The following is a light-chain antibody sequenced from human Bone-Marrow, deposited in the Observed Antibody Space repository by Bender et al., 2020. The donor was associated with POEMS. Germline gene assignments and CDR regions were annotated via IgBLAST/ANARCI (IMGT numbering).Light chain of an antibody. V-gene: IGLV1-44*01. CDR3: AVWDDSLNGWV. CDR1: SSNIGAHA. J-gene: IGLJ3*02. Sequence: QSVLTQPPSASGTPGQRVTISCSGVSSNIGAHAVNWYQHLPRTAPKLLLYSSHRRPSEVPDRFPGPRSGTSASLAISGLQSEDEADYYCAVWDDSLNGWVFGGGTKLTVL. CDR2: SSH.